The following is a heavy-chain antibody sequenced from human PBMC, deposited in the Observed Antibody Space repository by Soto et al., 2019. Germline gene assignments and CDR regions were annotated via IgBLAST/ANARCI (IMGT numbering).Heavy chain of an antibody. CDR1: GYTFTSYY. D-gene: IGHD3-22*01. V-gene: IGHV1-46*01. Sequence: ASVKVSCKASGYTFTSYYMHWVRQAPGQGLEWMGIINPSGGSTSYAQKFQGRVTMTRDTSTSTVYMELSSLRSEDTAVYYCARVYDSSGYYFSARYFDYWGQGTLVTVSS. CDR3: ARVYDSSGYYFSARYFDY. J-gene: IGHJ4*02. CDR2: INPSGGST.